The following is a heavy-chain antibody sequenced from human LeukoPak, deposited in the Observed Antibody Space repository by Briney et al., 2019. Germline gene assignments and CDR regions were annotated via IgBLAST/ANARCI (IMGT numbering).Heavy chain of an antibody. D-gene: IGHD4-23*01. V-gene: IGHV3-7*04. Sequence: GGSLRLSCAASGFTFSTYWMSWVRQAPGKVLEWVANIKEDGRERYYVDFVKGRFTISRDNAENSLYLQMSSLTAEDTAVYYCARETPSYGGNVFDYWGQGTLVTVSS. CDR2: IKEDGRER. CDR1: GFTFSTYW. J-gene: IGHJ4*02. CDR3: ARETPSYGGNVFDY.